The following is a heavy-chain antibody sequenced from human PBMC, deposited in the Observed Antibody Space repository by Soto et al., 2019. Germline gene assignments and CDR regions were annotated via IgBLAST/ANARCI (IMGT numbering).Heavy chain of an antibody. Sequence: PSETLSLTCAVSGGSIISSNWWSWVRQPPGKGLEWIGEIYHSGSTNYNPSLKSRVTISIDKSKNQFSLKLSSVTAADTAVYYCARRFRDKVMVLRFDYWGQGTLVTVSS. D-gene: IGHD2-8*01. CDR1: GGSIISSNW. V-gene: IGHV4-4*02. CDR2: IYHSGST. J-gene: IGHJ4*02. CDR3: ARRFRDKVMVLRFDY.